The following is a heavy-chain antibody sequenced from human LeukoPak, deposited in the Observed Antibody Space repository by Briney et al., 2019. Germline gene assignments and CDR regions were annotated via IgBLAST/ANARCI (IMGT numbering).Heavy chain of an antibody. V-gene: IGHV3-7*01. Sequence: GGSLRLSCAASGFTFSNAWMSWVRQAPGKGLEWVANIKQDGTEKYYVDSVKGRFTISRDNAKNSLYLQMNSLRVEDTAVYYCAKVAKYYYDSETYYFFEHWGQGTPVTASS. D-gene: IGHD3-10*01. J-gene: IGHJ4*02. CDR2: IKQDGTEK. CDR1: GFTFSNAW. CDR3: AKVAKYYYDSETYYFFEH.